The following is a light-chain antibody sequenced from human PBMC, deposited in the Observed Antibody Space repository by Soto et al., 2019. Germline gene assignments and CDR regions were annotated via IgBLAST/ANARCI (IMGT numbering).Light chain of an antibody. V-gene: IGKV3-15*01. CDR3: QQYSNWPPIT. CDR2: GAS. CDR1: QSGGSS. Sequence: EIVMTQSPAIVSVSPGERATLSCRATQSGGSSLAWYPQKPGQAPRLLICGASTRDSDIPARFSGSGSGKEFALSISSLKSEDFAVYFCQQYSNWPPITFGQGTRLEI. J-gene: IGKJ5*01.